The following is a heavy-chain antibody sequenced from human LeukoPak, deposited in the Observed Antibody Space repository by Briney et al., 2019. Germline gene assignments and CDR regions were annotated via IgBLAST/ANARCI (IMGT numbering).Heavy chain of an antibody. CDR3: ARDTAMANYFGY. Sequence: GGSLRLSCAASGFTFSSYWMHWVRQAPGKGLVWVSRINSDGSSTSYADSVKGRFTISRDNAKNTLYLQVNSLRAEDTAVYYCARDTAMANYFGYWGQGTLVTVSS. CDR1: GFTFSSYW. CDR2: INSDGSST. J-gene: IGHJ4*02. V-gene: IGHV3-74*01. D-gene: IGHD5-18*01.